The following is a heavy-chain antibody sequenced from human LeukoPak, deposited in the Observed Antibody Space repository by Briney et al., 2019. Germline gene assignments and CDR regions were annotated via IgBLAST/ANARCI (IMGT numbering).Heavy chain of an antibody. CDR1: GYTFSTYW. CDR2: VFPGDSGI. V-gene: IGHV5-51*01. Sequence: GESLKISCKAFGYTFSTYWIAWGRQSPGKGLEWMGSVFPGDSGISYSPSFQGQVHISADKSINAAYLQWSSLKASDTAIYYCARRNYFSSSGSKDHFDYWGQGTLVSVSS. D-gene: IGHD6-19*01. J-gene: IGHJ4*02. CDR3: ARRNYFSSSGSKDHFDY.